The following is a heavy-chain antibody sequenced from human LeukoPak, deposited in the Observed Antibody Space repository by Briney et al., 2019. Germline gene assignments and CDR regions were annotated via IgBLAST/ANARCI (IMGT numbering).Heavy chain of an antibody. V-gene: IGHV1-2*02. CDR2: INPNSGGT. CDR1: GYTFTGYY. CDR3: ARGYYDFWSGTVTSIDY. D-gene: IGHD3-3*01. J-gene: IGHJ4*02. Sequence: ASVKVSCKASGYTFTGYYMHWVRQAPGQGLEWMGWINPNSGGTNYAQKFQGRVTMTRGTSISTAYMELSRLRSDDTAVYYCARGYYDFWSGTVTSIDYWGQGTLVTVSS.